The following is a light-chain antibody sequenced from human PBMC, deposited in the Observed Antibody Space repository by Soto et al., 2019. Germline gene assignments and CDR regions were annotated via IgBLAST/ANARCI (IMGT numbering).Light chain of an antibody. Sequence: EIILTQSPDTLSLSPGERATLSCRASQTVSSNYLAWCQQRPGQAPRLLIYGASTRAAGIPDRFGGSGSGTDFTLTITRLEPEDSAVYFCQQYTGPPTTFGQGTRLEIK. CDR2: GAS. CDR1: QTVSSNY. CDR3: QQYTGPPTT. J-gene: IGKJ5*01. V-gene: IGKV3-20*01.